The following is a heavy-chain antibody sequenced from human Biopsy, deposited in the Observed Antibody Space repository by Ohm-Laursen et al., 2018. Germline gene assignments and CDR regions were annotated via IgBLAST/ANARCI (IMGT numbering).Heavy chain of an antibody. CDR3: ARDRGYYSDRTVPGYLDL. CDR1: GGSIGSFF. CDR2: IYYSGST. Sequence: PSDTLSLTCTVSGGSIGSFFWSWIRQPPGKGLEWIGYIYYSGSTNYNPSLRSRVTISVDTSKNHLSLRLRSVTPADTAIYYCARDRGYYSDRTVPGYLDLWGRGTLVTVSS. V-gene: IGHV4-59*01. J-gene: IGHJ2*01. D-gene: IGHD3-22*01.